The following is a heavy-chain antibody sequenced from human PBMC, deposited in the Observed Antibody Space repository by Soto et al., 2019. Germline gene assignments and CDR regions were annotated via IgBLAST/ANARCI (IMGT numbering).Heavy chain of an antibody. CDR1: GGSISSYY. J-gene: IGHJ5*02. Sequence: PSETLSLTCTVSGGSISSYYWSWIRQPPGKGLEWIGYIFYSESTNYNPSLKSRVSISVDKSKNQFSLKLSSVTAADTAVYYCARRYTYDTSGYYYVSWFDPSGQGTLVTVSS. CDR3: ARRYTYDTSGYYYVSWFDP. CDR2: IFYSEST. D-gene: IGHD3-22*01. V-gene: IGHV4-59*08.